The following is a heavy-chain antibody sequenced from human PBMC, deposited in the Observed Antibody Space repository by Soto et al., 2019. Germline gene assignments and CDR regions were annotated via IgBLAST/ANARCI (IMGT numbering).Heavy chain of an antibody. CDR2: IYYSGST. D-gene: IGHD2-15*01. CDR3: ARGLVVVAATPDWFDP. V-gene: IGHV4-39*07. CDR1: GGSISSSSYY. J-gene: IGHJ5*02. Sequence: SETLSLTCTVSGGSISSSSYYWGWIRQPPGKGLEWIGSIYYSGSTYYNPSLKSRVTISVDTSKNQFSLKLSSVTAADTAVYYCARGLVVVAATPDWFDPWGQGTLVTVSS.